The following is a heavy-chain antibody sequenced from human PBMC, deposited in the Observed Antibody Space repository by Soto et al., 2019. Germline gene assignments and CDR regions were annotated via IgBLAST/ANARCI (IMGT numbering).Heavy chain of an antibody. CDR3: ARKSDAVASKPPDY. CDR2: ISYSGGT. D-gene: IGHD6-19*01. Sequence: QLQLQESGPGLVKPSETLSLTCSVSGGSISSSSYYWGWIRQPPGKGLEWIGSISYSGGTYYNPSLKSRVTISVDTSKNQFSLRLSSVTAADTAVYYCARKSDAVASKPPDYWGQGNLVTVSS. J-gene: IGHJ4*02. V-gene: IGHV4-39*01. CDR1: GGSISSSSYY.